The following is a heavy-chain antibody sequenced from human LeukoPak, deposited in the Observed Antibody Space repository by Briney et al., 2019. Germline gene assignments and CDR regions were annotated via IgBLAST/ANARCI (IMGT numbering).Heavy chain of an antibody. CDR2: INHSGST. CDR3: ARGRNFLKYYYDSSGYYYAPPPFDY. D-gene: IGHD3-22*01. V-gene: IGHV4-34*01. CDR1: GGSFSGYY. J-gene: IGHJ4*02. Sequence: SETLSLTCAVYGGSFSGYYWSWTRQPPGKGLEWIGEINHSGSTNYNPSLKSRVTISVDTSKNQFSLKLSSVTAADTAVYYCARGRNFLKYYYDSSGYYYAPPPFDYWGQGTLVTVSS.